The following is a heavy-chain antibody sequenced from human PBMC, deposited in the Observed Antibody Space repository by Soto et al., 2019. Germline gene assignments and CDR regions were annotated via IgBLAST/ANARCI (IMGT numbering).Heavy chain of an antibody. D-gene: IGHD6-13*01. J-gene: IGHJ1*01. CDR3: ARDGGYSSSHEYFHH. V-gene: IGHV1-69*08. Sequence: QVQLVQSGAEVKKPGSSVKVSCKASGGTFSSYTISWVRQAPGQGLEWMGSIIPILGIANYAQKFQGRVTITADKSTSTAYMELSSLRSEDTAVYYCARDGGYSSSHEYFHHWGQGTLVTVSS. CDR2: IIPILGIA. CDR1: GGTFSSYT.